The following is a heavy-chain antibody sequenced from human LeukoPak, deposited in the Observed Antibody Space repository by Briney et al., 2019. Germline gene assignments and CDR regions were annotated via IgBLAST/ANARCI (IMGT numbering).Heavy chain of an antibody. J-gene: IGHJ4*02. D-gene: IGHD1-26*01. Sequence: SETLSLTCTVPGGSISSYYWSWLRQPPGKGLPWLGYIYYSGSTNYNPSLKSRVTISVDTSKNQFSLKLSSVTAADTAVYYCARHPGMRFSGSYVDYWGQGTLVTVSS. CDR3: ARHPGMRFSGSYVDY. CDR2: IYYSGST. V-gene: IGHV4-59*01. CDR1: GGSISSYY.